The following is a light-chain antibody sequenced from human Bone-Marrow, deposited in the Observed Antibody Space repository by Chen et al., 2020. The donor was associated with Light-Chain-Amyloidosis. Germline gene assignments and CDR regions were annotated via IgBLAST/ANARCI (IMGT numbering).Light chain of an antibody. CDR2: DDS. V-gene: IGLV3-21*02. CDR3: QVWDRSGDRPV. Sequence: SYVLTQPSSVSVAPGQTATIACGGNNIGSTSVHWYQQTPGQAPLLVVYDDSDRPSGIPERLSGSNAGNTATLTIIRVEAGDEADYYCQVWDRSGDRPVFGGGTKLTVL. J-gene: IGLJ3*02. CDR1: NIGSTS.